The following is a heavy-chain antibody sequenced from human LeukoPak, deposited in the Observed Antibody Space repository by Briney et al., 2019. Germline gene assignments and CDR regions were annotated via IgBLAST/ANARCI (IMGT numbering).Heavy chain of an antibody. J-gene: IGHJ4*02. D-gene: IGHD3-3*01. CDR3: ARSKTTIFGVVSHFDY. V-gene: IGHV4-59*01. Sequence: SETLSLTCTVSGGSISSYYWSWIRQPPGKGLEWIGYIYYSGSTNYNPSLKSRVTISVDTSKNQFSLKLSSVTAADTAVYYCARSKTTIFGVVSHFDYWGQGTLVTVSS. CDR2: IYYSGST. CDR1: GGSISSYY.